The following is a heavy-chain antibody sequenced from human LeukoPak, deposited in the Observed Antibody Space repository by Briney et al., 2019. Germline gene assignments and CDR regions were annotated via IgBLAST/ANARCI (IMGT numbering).Heavy chain of an antibody. CDR2: IKQDGSEK. V-gene: IGHV3-7*03. J-gene: IGHJ4*02. D-gene: IGHD6-19*01. CDR1: GFTFSSYW. CDR3: AKGSSSGWSDEFDY. Sequence: GGSLRLSCAASGFTFSSYWMSWVRQAPGKGLEWVANIKQDGSEKYYVDSVKGRFTISRDNAKNSLYLQMNSLRAEDTALYYCAKGSSSGWSDEFDYWGQGTLVTVSS.